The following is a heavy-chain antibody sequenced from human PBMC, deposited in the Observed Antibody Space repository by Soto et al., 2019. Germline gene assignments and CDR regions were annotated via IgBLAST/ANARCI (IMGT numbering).Heavy chain of an antibody. Sequence: SETLSVTCTVSVASISCGGFSWSWIRQSPGKGLEWIGYISHLENTYFHPSFKSRLTMSIDRSRNQFSLNLSSVTAADRAVYYCVRGGGYDPFDYWGHGVMVTVSS. CDR2: ISHLENT. D-gene: IGHD5-12*01. CDR3: VRGGGYDPFDY. J-gene: IGHJ4*01. CDR1: VASISCGGFS. V-gene: IGHV4-30-2*06.